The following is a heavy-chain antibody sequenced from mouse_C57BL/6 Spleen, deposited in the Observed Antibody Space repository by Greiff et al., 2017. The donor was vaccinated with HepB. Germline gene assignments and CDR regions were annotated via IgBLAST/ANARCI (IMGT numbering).Heavy chain of an antibody. D-gene: IGHD1-1*01. CDR2: ISSGSSTI. CDR3: AGSAYGSSPSFDY. V-gene: IGHV5-17*01. Sequence: EVQLVESGGGLVKPGGSLKLSCAASGFTFSDYGMHWVRQAPEKGLEWVAYISSGSSTIYYADTVKGRFTISRDNAKNTLFLQMTSLRSEETAMYYCAGSAYGSSPSFDYWGQGTTLTVSS. J-gene: IGHJ2*01. CDR1: GFTFSDYG.